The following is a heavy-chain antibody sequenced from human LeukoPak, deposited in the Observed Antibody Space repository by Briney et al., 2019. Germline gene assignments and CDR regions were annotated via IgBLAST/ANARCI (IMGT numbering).Heavy chain of an antibody. Sequence: ASVKVSCKASGGTFSSYAISWVRQAPGQGLEWMGRIIPILGIANYAQKFQGRVTITADKSTSTAYMELSSLRSEDTAVYYCAGDGSGNNDAFDIWGRGTMVTVSS. V-gene: IGHV1-69*04. J-gene: IGHJ3*02. CDR1: GGTFSSYA. CDR2: IIPILGIA. D-gene: IGHD3-10*01. CDR3: AGDGSGNNDAFDI.